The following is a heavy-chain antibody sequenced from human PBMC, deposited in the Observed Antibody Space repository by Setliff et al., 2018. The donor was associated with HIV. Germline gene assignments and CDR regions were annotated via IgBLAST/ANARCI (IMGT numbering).Heavy chain of an antibody. V-gene: IGHV4-39*01. Sequence: PSETLSLTCTVSGGSISSSSYYWGWIRQPPGKGLEWIGSISYSGSTYYNPSLKSRLTISIDTSKNQFSLKLASVTAAGTAVYYCARQGTFYYGSGSLGYWGQGTLVTVSS. CDR2: ISYSGST. CDR1: GGSISSSSYY. D-gene: IGHD3-10*01. J-gene: IGHJ4*02. CDR3: ARQGTFYYGSGSLGY.